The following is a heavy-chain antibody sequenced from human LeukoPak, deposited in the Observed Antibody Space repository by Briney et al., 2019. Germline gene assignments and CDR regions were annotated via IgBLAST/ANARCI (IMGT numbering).Heavy chain of an antibody. J-gene: IGHJ6*03. Sequence: PSQTLSLTCAVSGGSFSSGTYSWSWIRQPPGKGLEWIGSIYYTGSTDYNPSLKSRVTISVDRSKNQFSLKLTSVTAADTAVYYCARQEFVEMATINMDVWGKGTTVTVSS. V-gene: IGHV4-30-2*01. D-gene: IGHD5-24*01. CDR2: IYYTGST. CDR1: GGSFSSGTYS. CDR3: ARQEFVEMATINMDV.